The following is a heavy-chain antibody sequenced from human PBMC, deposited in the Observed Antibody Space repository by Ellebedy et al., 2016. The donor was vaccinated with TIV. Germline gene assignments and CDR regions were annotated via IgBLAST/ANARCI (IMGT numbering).Heavy chain of an antibody. D-gene: IGHD2-21*02. V-gene: IGHV1-46*01. CDR1: GYTFTSYY. Sequence: ASVKVSCKASGYTFTSYYIHWARQAPGHGLEWMGIINPSGGGTSYAQQFQGRLTMTRDTSTNTVYMHRSSLRSDDTAVYYCARAAEVVTPRYYYFNIWGRGTLVTVSS. J-gene: IGHJ2*01. CDR3: ARAAEVVTPRYYYFNI. CDR2: INPSGGGT.